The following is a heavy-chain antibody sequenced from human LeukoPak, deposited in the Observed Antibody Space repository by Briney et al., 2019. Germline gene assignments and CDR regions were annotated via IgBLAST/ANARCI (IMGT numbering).Heavy chain of an antibody. D-gene: IGHD2-15*01. CDR1: GGSISTYY. CDR2: IYYSGST. Sequence: SETLSLTCTVSGGSISTYYWSWIRQPPGEGLEWIGYIYYSGSTNSSPSLKSRVTISVDTSKNQFSLKLSSVTAADTAVYYCARVVCSGGTCCPAYWGQGTLVTVSS. J-gene: IGHJ4*02. V-gene: IGHV4-59*01. CDR3: ARVVCSGGTCCPAY.